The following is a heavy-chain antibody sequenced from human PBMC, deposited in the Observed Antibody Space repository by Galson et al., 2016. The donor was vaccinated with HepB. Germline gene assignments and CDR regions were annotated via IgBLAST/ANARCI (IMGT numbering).Heavy chain of an antibody. CDR3: SLDFDN. CDR2: ISGKANSYET. Sequence: SLRLSCAASGFTVNSNYMSWVRQTSGKGLEWVGRISGKANSYETTYSAAVKGRFTLSRDDSENTAYLQMNSLKTEDTAVYYCSLDFDNWGQGTLVAVSS. J-gene: IGHJ4*02. CDR1: GFTVNSNY. V-gene: IGHV3-73*01.